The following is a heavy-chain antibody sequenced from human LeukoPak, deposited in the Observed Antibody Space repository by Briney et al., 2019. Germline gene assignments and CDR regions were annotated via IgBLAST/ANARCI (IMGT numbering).Heavy chain of an antibody. J-gene: IGHJ5*02. Sequence: SETLSLTCTVSGGSISSYYWSWIRQPPGKALEWIGYIYYSGSTNYNPSLKSRVTISVDTSKNQFSLKLSSVTAADTAVYYCARHLGYCSGGSCYFWFDPWGQGTLVTVSS. CDR2: IYYSGST. V-gene: IGHV4-59*08. D-gene: IGHD2-15*01. CDR1: GGSISSYY. CDR3: ARHLGYCSGGSCYFWFDP.